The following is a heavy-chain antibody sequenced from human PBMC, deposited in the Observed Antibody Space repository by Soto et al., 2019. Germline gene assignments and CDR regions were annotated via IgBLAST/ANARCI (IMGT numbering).Heavy chain of an antibody. CDR1: GGTFSSYA. V-gene: IGHV1-69*13. J-gene: IGHJ4*02. Sequence: SVKVSCKASGGTFSSYAISWVRQAPGQGLEWMGGIIPIFGTANYAQKFQGRVTITADESTSTAYMELSSLRSEDTAVYYCARGHYDSSGYYYSSDYWGQGTLVTVSS. CDR2: IIPIFGTA. D-gene: IGHD3-22*01. CDR3: ARGHYDSSGYYYSSDY.